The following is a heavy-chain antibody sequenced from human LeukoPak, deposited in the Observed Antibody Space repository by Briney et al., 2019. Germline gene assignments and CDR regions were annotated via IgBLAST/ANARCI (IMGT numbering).Heavy chain of an antibody. CDR3: ARVWGDYSNADY. D-gene: IGHD4-11*01. Sequence: GGSLRLSCAASGFTFNSYSMIWVRQAPGKGLECISYIDGSGDTIHYADSVKGRFTLSRDNAKNSLYLQMNSLRAEDTAVYYCARVWGDYSNADYWGQGTLVTVSS. V-gene: IGHV3-48*01. CDR2: IDGSGDTI. CDR1: GFTFNSYS. J-gene: IGHJ4*02.